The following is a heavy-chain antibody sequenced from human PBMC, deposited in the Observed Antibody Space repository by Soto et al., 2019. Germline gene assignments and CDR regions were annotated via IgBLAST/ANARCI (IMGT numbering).Heavy chain of an antibody. CDR3: AKEDPPLEY. CDR1: GFTFSSYG. V-gene: IGHV3-30*18. Sequence: QVQLVESGGGVVQPGRSLRLSCAASGFTFSSYGMHWVRQAPGKGLEWVAVISYDGSDKYYADSVKGRFTISRDNSRNALYLQMNSRRVEDTDVSYCAKEDPPLEYWCQGTLVTVSS. D-gene: IGHD3-3*01. CDR2: ISYDGSDK. J-gene: IGHJ4*02.